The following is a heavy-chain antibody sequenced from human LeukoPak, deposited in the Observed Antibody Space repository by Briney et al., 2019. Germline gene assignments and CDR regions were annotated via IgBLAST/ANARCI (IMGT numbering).Heavy chain of an antibody. CDR1: GGSISSSSYY. Sequence: SETLSLTCTVSGGSISSSSYYWGWIRQPPGKGLEWIGSIYYSGSTYYNPSLKSRVTISVDTSKNQFSLKLSSVTAADTAVYYCARQRARHPHDYGSGSTHSYGGQGTLVTVSS. V-gene: IGHV4-39*01. CDR3: ARQRARHPHDYGSGSTHSY. D-gene: IGHD3-10*01. CDR2: IYYSGST. J-gene: IGHJ4*02.